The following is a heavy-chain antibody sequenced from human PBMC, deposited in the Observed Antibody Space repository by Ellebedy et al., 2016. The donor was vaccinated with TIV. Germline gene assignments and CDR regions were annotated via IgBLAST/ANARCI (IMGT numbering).Heavy chain of an antibody. V-gene: IGHV4-59*08. J-gene: IGHJ4*02. Sequence: MPSETLSLTCTVSGASISRYHWSCVRQPPGKRLEWIGFISYSGTTNYNPSLKSRVTMSEDTSKNQLFLRVTSVTAADTAVYYCARHSDSGTQPLDSWGQGTLVTVSS. CDR2: ISYSGTT. CDR3: ARHSDSGTQPLDS. CDR1: GASISRYH. D-gene: IGHD3-10*01.